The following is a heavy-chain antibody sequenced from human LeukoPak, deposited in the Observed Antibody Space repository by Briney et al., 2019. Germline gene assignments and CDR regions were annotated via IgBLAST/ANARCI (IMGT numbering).Heavy chain of an antibody. D-gene: IGHD3-10*01. CDR2: IGSSGSTI. CDR3: ARGARPYGSGNYYTEYYFDY. Sequence: GGSLRLSCAASGFTFSSYEMNWVRQAPGKGLECVSYIGSSGSTIYYADSVKGRFTISRDNAKNSLYLQMNSLRAEDTAVYYCARGARPYGSGNYYTEYYFDYWGQGTLVTVSS. CDR1: GFTFSSYE. V-gene: IGHV3-48*03. J-gene: IGHJ4*02.